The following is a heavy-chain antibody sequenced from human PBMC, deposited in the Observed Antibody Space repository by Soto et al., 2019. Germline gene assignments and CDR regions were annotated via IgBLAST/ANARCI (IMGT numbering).Heavy chain of an antibody. CDR1: GGSISSYY. V-gene: IGHV4-59*12. D-gene: IGHD3-10*01. J-gene: IGHJ4*02. CDR2: IYFRGTT. CDR3: ARDQVAFLWFGEPRGYFDY. Sequence: PSETLSLTCTVSGGSISSYYWSWIRQPPGKGLEWIGYIYFRGTTNYNPSLKSRVTMSADTSKNSLYLQMNSLRAEDTAVYYCARDQVAFLWFGEPRGYFDYWGQGALVTSPQ.